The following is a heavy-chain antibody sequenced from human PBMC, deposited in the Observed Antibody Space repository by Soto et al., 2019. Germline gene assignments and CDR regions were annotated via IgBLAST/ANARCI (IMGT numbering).Heavy chain of an antibody. J-gene: IGHJ4*02. Sequence: VLLLESGGDLAQPGGSLRLSCAASGFTFDNYAMSWVRQAPGKGLEWVAGVSASGRDTYYADSVKDRFTISRDSSKNTLYLQMNSLRAQDTATYYCAKGKTTGWYYFYFWGQGTLVTVSS. CDR3: AKGKTTGWYYFYF. V-gene: IGHV3-23*01. CDR1: GFTFDNYA. D-gene: IGHD6-19*01. CDR2: VSASGRDT.